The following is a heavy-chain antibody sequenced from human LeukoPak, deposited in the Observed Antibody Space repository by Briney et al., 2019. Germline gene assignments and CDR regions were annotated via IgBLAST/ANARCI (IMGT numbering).Heavy chain of an antibody. CDR2: IYHTGST. CDR1: GGSISSSNW. D-gene: IGHD2-2*01. Sequence: SGTLSLTCAVSGGSISSSNWWSWVRQPPGKGLEWIGEIYHTGSTNYNPSLESRVTISVDTSKNQFSLKLSSVTAADTAVYYCARDPSSTQDEYYYYGMDVWGQGTTVTVSS. CDR3: ARDPSSTQDEYYYYGMDV. V-gene: IGHV4-4*02. J-gene: IGHJ6*02.